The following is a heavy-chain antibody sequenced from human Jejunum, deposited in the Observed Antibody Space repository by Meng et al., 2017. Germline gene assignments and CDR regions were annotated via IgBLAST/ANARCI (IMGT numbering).Heavy chain of an antibody. CDR1: GFTFSSYA. V-gene: IGHV3-23*01. Sequence: GESLKISCAASGFTFSSYAMSWVRQAPGKGLEWVSSISDSGGNTYYADSVKARFIISRDNSKNTLYLQMNSLTAEDTAVYYCAKGYGSGINWFDFCGQAIL. CDR3: AKGYGSGINWFDF. CDR2: ISDSGGNT. J-gene: IGHJ5*02. D-gene: IGHD3-10*01.